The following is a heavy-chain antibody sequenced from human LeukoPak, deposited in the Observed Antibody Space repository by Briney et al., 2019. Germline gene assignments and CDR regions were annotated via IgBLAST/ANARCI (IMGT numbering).Heavy chain of an antibody. CDR2: ISSNGGST. Sequence: PGGTLRLSCSASGFTFSSYAMHWVRQAPGKGLEYVSAISSNGGSTYYADSGKGRFTIARDNSKNTLYLQMSSLRAEDTAVYYCVKGGYCSGGSCYSYNWFDPWGQGTLVTVSS. CDR3: VKGGYCSGGSCYSYNWFDP. J-gene: IGHJ5*02. CDR1: GFTFSSYA. D-gene: IGHD2-15*01. V-gene: IGHV3-64D*06.